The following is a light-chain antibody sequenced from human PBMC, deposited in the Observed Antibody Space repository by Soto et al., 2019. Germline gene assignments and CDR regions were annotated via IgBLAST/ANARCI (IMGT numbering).Light chain of an antibody. CDR3: QQYNSYPRT. CDR2: AAA. CDR1: QDIGYS. V-gene: IGKV1-16*02. J-gene: IGKJ1*01. Sequence: DIQMTQSPSSLSASVGARVTITCRASQDIGYSLGWFQQRPGKAPKSLIYAAATLQSGVPSKFRGSGSGTQFALTVSSLQTEDLGTYYCQQYNSYPRTCGRGTKVEIK.